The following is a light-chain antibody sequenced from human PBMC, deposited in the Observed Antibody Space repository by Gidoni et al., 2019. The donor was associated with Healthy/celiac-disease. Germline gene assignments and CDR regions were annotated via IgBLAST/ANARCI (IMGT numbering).Light chain of an antibody. CDR1: QSVSSSY. CDR3: QQYGSSPPGCS. CDR2: GAS. J-gene: IGKJ2*04. Sequence: ELVLTQSPGTLSLSPGESATLSCRASQSVSSSYLAWYQQKPGQAPRLLIYGASSRATDIPDRFSGSGSGTDFTLTISRLEPEDFAVYYCQQYGSSPPGCSFGQGTKLEIK. V-gene: IGKV3-20*01.